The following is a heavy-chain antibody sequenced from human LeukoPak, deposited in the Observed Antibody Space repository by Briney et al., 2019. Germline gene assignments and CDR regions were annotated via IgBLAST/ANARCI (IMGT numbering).Heavy chain of an antibody. CDR3: ARGTRWSDY. J-gene: IGHJ4*02. V-gene: IGHV4-59*01. D-gene: IGHD1-1*01. CDR2: IYSSGTT. Sequence: SETLSLTCTVSGGSINSYYWNWIRQPPGKALEWIGYIYSSGTTNYNPSLKSRVTISVDTSKNQFSLRLTSLTAADTAVYYCARGTRWSDYWGQGTLVAVSS. CDR1: GGSINSYY.